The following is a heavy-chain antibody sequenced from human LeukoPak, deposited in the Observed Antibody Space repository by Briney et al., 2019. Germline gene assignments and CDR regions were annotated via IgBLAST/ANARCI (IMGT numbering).Heavy chain of an antibody. CDR1: GYSISSGYY. CDR3: ARLRGSHQHFDY. Sequence: SSETLSLTCAVSGYSISSGYYWGWIRQPPGKGLEWIGSIYHSGSTYYNPSLKSRVTISVDTSKNQFSLKLSSVTAADTAVYYCARLRGSHQHFDYWGQGTLVTVSS. V-gene: IGHV4-38-2*01. J-gene: IGHJ4*02. D-gene: IGHD1-26*01. CDR2: IYHSGST.